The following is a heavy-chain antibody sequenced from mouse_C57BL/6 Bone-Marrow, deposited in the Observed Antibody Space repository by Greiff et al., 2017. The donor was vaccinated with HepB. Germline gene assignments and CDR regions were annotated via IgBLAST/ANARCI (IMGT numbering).Heavy chain of an antibody. Sequence: VQLQQPGAELVRPGSSVKLSCKASGYTFTSYWMHWVKQRPIQGLEWIGNIDPSDSETHYNQKFKDKATLTVDKSSSTAYMQLSSLTSEDSAVYYCARGGNWDVDYWGQGTSVTVSS. V-gene: IGHV1-52*01. CDR2: IDPSDSET. CDR3: ARGGNWDVDY. D-gene: IGHD4-1*01. CDR1: GYTFTSYW. J-gene: IGHJ4*01.